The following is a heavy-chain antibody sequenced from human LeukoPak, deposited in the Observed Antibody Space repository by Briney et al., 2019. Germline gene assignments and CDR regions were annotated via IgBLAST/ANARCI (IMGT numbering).Heavy chain of an antibody. Sequence: GGSLRLSCAASGFTVSSNYMSWVRQAPGKGPEWVSVIYSGGSTYYADSVKGRFTISRDNSKNTLYLQMNSLRAEDTAVYYCASLELGAFDIWGQGTMVTVSS. CDR2: IYSGGST. V-gene: IGHV3-53*01. CDR1: GFTVSSNY. D-gene: IGHD1-26*01. J-gene: IGHJ3*02. CDR3: ASLELGAFDI.